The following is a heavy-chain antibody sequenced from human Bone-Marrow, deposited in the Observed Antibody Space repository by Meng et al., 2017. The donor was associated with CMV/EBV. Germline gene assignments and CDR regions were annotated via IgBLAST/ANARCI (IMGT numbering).Heavy chain of an antibody. CDR1: GYSFTTYW. Sequence: KVSCKGSGYSFTTYWIAWVRQMPGKGLEWMGIMYPGGSETTYSPSFHGQVTISVDKSISTAYLQWSSLKASDTAMYYCARTMAEAGTGGFDYWGQGTLVTVSS. D-gene: IGHD6-19*01. V-gene: IGHV5-51*01. CDR2: MYPGGSET. J-gene: IGHJ4*02. CDR3: ARTMAEAGTGGFDY.